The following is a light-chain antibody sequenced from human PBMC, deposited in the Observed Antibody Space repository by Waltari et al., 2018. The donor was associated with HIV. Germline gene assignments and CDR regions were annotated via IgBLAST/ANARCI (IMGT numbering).Light chain of an antibody. V-gene: IGLV2-14*03. CDR3: CSYTKLTTHYVL. CDR2: GVS. Sequence: QSALTQPASVSGSPGQSITISCNGTTSDIGGYNYVSWSQRHPDQAPKLIIFGVSNRPSGISSRFSGSKSGNTASLTISGLQAEDEADYYCCSYTKLTTHYVLFGGGTKLTVL. J-gene: IGLJ3*02. CDR1: TSDIGGYNY.